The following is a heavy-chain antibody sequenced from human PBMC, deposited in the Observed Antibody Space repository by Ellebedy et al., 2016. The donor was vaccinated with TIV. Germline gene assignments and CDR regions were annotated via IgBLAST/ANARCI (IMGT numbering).Heavy chain of an antibody. CDR2: INPNSGGT. CDR3: ARDSTSYNWFDP. D-gene: IGHD2-2*01. J-gene: IGHJ5*02. CDR1: GYTFTGYY. Sequence: ASVKVSCKASGYTFTGYYMHWLRQAPGQGLEWMGWINPNSGGTNYAQKFQGRVTMTRDTSISTAYLELTRLRSDDTAVYYCARDSTSYNWFDPWGQGTLVTVSS. V-gene: IGHV1-2*02.